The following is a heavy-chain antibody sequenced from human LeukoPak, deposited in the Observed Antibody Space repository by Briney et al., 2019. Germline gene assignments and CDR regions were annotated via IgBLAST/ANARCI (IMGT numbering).Heavy chain of an antibody. CDR3: VSFYETY. J-gene: IGHJ4*02. V-gene: IGHV3-53*01. D-gene: IGHD2/OR15-2a*01. Sequence: GGSLRLSCAASGFTVSSNYMSWVRQAPGKGLEWVSVIYSGGTTNYADSVKGRFTISKGNAKNTVYLQMNSLRAEDTAVYYCVSFYETYWGRGTLVTVSS. CDR1: GFTVSSNY. CDR2: IYSGGTT.